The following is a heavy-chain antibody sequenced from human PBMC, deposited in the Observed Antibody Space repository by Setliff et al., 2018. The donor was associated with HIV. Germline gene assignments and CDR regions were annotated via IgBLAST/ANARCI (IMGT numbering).Heavy chain of an antibody. CDR3: ARLGDYDSSGYSWFDY. J-gene: IGHJ4*02. D-gene: IGHD3-22*01. V-gene: IGHV4-39*07. CDR1: GGSISSTSYY. Sequence: SETLSLTCSVSGGSISSTSYYWGWIRQPPGKGLEWIGSVHYTGSTQYNPSLKSRLTMSVDTSKNQFSLMLSSVTAADTAVYYCARLGDYDSSGYSWFDYWGQGTLVTVSS. CDR2: VHYTGST.